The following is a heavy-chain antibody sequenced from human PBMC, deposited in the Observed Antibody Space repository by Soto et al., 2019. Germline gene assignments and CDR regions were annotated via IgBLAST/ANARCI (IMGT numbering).Heavy chain of an antibody. Sequence: SLRLSCAAPGFTFSNYVMHWVRQAPGKGLEWVAVISYDGNNKYYADSVKGRFTISRDNSKNTLYLQMNSLRAEDTAVYYCAGVDSSGYSPLPGAFDIWGQGTMVTV. CDR1: GFTFSNYV. CDR2: ISYDGNNK. D-gene: IGHD3-22*01. CDR3: AGVDSSGYSPLPGAFDI. V-gene: IGHV3-30*03. J-gene: IGHJ3*02.